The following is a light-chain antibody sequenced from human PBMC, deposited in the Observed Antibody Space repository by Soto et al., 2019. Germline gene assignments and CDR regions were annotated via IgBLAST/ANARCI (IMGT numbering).Light chain of an antibody. J-gene: IGKJ4*01. CDR2: GAS. V-gene: IGKV3-15*01. CDR1: QSVSSN. CDR3: QQYGSSPLT. Sequence: EIVMTQSPATLSVSPGERTDLXCRASQSVSSNLAWYQQKPGQAPRLLIYGASTRATGIPARFSGSGSGTEFTLTISSLEPEDFAVYYCQQYGSSPLTFGGGTKVDIK.